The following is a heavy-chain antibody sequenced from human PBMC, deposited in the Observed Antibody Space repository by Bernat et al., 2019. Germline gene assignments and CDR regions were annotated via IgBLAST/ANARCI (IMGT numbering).Heavy chain of an antibody. CDR3: TKGPNHYYDSSGYMYYFDY. V-gene: IGHV3-30*18. CDR2: ISYDGSNK. CDR1: GFTVSTYG. J-gene: IGHJ4*02. D-gene: IGHD3-22*01. Sequence: QVQLVESGGGVVQPGRSLRLSCAASGFTVSTYGMHWVRQAPGKGLEGVAVISYDGSNKYYADSVKGRFTISRDHSKNTLFLQMNSLRAADTAVYYCTKGPNHYYDSSGYMYYFDYWGQGALVTVSS.